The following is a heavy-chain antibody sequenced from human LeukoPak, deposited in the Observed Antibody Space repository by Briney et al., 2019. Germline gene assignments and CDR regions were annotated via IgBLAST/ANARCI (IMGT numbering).Heavy chain of an antibody. D-gene: IGHD2-2*01. V-gene: IGHV3-23*01. CDR3: ARDLRSSNSGFAP. CDR1: GLTFIDYD. J-gene: IGHJ5*02. Sequence: QSGGSLRLSCAASGLTFIDYDMNWVRQAPGKGLEWVSAISGSGGSTYYTDSVKGRFTISRDNSKNTLYLQMNTLRAEDTAVYSCARDLRSSNSGFAPWGQGTLVTVSS. CDR2: ISGSGGST.